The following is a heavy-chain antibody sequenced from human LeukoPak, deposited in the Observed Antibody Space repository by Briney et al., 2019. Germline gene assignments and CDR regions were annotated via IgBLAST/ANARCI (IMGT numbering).Heavy chain of an antibody. Sequence: GGSLRLSCAASGFTFSSYAMSWLRQAQGKGLEWVSAISGSGGSTYYADSVKGRFTISRDNSKNTLYLQMNSLRAEDTAVYYCAKDWIGIVVGVAAFDYWSQGTLVTVSS. CDR2: ISGSGGST. J-gene: IGHJ4*02. V-gene: IGHV3-23*01. CDR3: AKDWIGIVVGVAAFDY. D-gene: IGHD2-15*01. CDR1: GFTFSSYA.